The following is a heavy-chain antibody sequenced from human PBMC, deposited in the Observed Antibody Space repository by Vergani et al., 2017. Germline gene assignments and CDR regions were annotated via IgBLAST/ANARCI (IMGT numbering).Heavy chain of an antibody. Sequence: EVQLVQSGAEVKKPGESLRISCKGSGYSFTSYWISWVRQMPGKGLEWMGRIDPSDSYTNYSPSFQGHVTLSADTSISTAYLQWSSLKASDTAMYYCAGQVAVAGKWWGPYYYYGMDVWGQGTTVTVSS. CDR2: IDPSDSYT. CDR3: AGQVAVAGKWWGPYYYYGMDV. V-gene: IGHV5-10-1*01. J-gene: IGHJ6*02. D-gene: IGHD6-19*01. CDR1: GYSFTSYW.